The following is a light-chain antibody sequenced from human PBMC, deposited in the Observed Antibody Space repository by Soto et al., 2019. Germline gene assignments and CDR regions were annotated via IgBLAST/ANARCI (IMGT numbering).Light chain of an antibody. V-gene: IGKV3-20*01. CDR3: QQYGTSPWT. CDR2: GAS. CDR1: QSVSSGC. Sequence: DIVVTQAPRTRCFSPWALATLSCRASQSVSSGCLASYQQRPGQAPRLLIYGASTRATGIPDRFSGSGSGTDFTLTISRLEPQDFAVYYWQQYGTSPWTFGQGTKVEI. J-gene: IGKJ1*01.